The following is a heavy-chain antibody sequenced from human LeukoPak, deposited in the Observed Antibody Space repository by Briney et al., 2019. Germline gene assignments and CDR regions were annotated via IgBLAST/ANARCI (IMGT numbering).Heavy chain of an antibody. CDR2: IRSKANSYAT. CDR3: TSSGHYNFDY. CDR1: GFTFSGSA. Sequence: GRSLRLSCAASGFTFSGSAMHWVRQASGKGLEWVGRIRSKANSYATAYAASVKGRFTISRDDSKNTAYLQMNSLKTEDTAVYYCTSSGHYNFDYWGQGTLVTVSS. J-gene: IGHJ4*02. D-gene: IGHD3-22*01. V-gene: IGHV3-73*01.